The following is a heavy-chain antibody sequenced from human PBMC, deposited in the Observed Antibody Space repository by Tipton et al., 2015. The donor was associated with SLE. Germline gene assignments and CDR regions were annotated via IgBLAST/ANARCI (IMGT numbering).Heavy chain of an antibody. J-gene: IGHJ4*02. D-gene: IGHD3-3*01. CDR1: GFTFSTYA. CDR2: TYSGGPT. V-gene: IGHV3-23*03. Sequence: SLRLSCAASGFTFSTYAMNWVRQAPGKGLEWVSVTYSGGPTYYADSVKGRFTISRDNSKNTVYLQLSSLRAGDTATYYCVRGGIFGVFALDFWGQGTLVTVSS. CDR3: VRGGIFGVFALDF.